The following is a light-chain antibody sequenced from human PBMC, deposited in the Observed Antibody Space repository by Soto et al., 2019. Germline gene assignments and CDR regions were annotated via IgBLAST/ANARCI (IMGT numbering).Light chain of an antibody. V-gene: IGLV2-14*01. CDR2: EVS. CDR3: SSFTNTITRYA. J-gene: IGLJ1*01. CDR1: SSDVGGYNY. Sequence: QSVLTRPASVSGSPGQSITISCTGTSSDVGGYNYVSWFQHHPGKAPKLIIYEVSYRPSGVSNRFSGSKSGDTASLTISGTQAQDEADYYCSSFTNTITRYAFGTGTKVTV.